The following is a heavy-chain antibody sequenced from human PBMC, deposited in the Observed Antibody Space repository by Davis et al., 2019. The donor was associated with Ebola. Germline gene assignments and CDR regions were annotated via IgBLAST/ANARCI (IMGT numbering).Heavy chain of an antibody. J-gene: IGHJ6*04. Sequence: SETLSLTCAVYGGSFSGYYWSWIRQPPGKGLEWIGEINHSGSTNYNPSLKSRVTISVDTSKNQFSLKLSSVTAADTAVYYCARARKPEGFWVVVVAAHYGMDVWGKGTTVTVSS. V-gene: IGHV4-34*01. D-gene: IGHD2-15*01. CDR2: INHSGST. CDR1: GGSFSGYY. CDR3: ARARKPEGFWVVVVAAHYGMDV.